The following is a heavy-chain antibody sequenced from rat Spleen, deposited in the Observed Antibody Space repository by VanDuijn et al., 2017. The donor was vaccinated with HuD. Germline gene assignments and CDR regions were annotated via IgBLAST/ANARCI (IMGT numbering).Heavy chain of an antibody. CDR3: ARSNGYDPFNY. CDR2: ISGGVST. J-gene: IGHJ2*01. D-gene: IGHD1-7*01. CDR1: GFSLNNYG. Sequence: QVQLKESGPGLVQPSQTLSLTCTVSGFSLNNYGVIWIRQPPGKGLEWIAAISGGVSTYYSSALKSRLTISRDTFKSQVFLKMNSLQTEDTAMYFCARSNGYDPFNYWGQGVMVTVSS. V-gene: IGHV2S8*01.